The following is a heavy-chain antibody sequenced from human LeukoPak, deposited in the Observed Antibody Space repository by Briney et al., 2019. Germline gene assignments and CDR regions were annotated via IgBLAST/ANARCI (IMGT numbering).Heavy chain of an antibody. CDR3: ARDSNNYYGSGSYYTQDDY. J-gene: IGHJ4*02. V-gene: IGHV3-30*03. CDR2: ISYDGSNK. D-gene: IGHD3-10*01. Sequence: GRSLRLSCAASGFTFSSYGMHWVRQAPGKGLEWVAVISYDGSNKYYADSVKGRFTISRDNSKNTLYLQMNSLRAEDTAVYYCARDSNNYYGSGSYYTQDDYWGQGTLVTVSS. CDR1: GFTFSSYG.